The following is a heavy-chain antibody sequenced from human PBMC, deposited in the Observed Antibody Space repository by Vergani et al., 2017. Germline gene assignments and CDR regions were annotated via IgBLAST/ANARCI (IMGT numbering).Heavy chain of an antibody. V-gene: IGHV2-5*01. Sequence: QITLKESGPTLVKPTQTLTLTCTFSGFSLSTSGVGVGWIRQPPGKALEWLALIYWNDDKRYSPSLKSRLTITKDTSKNQVVLTMTNMDPVDTAIYYCARSSWSEYYFDYWGQGTLVTVSS. CDR1: GFSLSTSGVG. J-gene: IGHJ4*02. D-gene: IGHD6-13*01. CDR3: ARSSWSEYYFDY. CDR2: IYWNDDK.